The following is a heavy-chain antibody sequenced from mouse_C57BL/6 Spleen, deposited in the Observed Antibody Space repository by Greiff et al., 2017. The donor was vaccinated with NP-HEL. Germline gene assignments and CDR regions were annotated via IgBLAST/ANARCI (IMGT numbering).Heavy chain of an antibody. CDR1: GFTFSSYT. CDR2: ISGGGGNT. J-gene: IGHJ2*01. CDR3: SRPRGIGVITTVVTYFDY. Sequence: EVQRVESGGGLVKPGGSLKLSCAASGFTFSSYTMSWVRQTPEKRLEWVATISGGGGNTYYPDSVKGRFTFSRDNAKNTLYLEMSLLMSEYTVFYYCSRPRGIGVITTVVTYFDYWGQGTTLTVSS. V-gene: IGHV5-9*01. D-gene: IGHD1-1*01.